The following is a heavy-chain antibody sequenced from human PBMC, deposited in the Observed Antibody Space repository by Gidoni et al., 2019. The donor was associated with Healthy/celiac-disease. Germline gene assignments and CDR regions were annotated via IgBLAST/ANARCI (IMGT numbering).Heavy chain of an antibody. J-gene: IGHJ6*03. CDR2: IRSKAYGGTT. CDR3: TRYSSSSPYYYYMDV. CDR1: GFPFGDSA. D-gene: IGHD6-6*01. Sequence: EVQLVESGGGLVNPGRSLRLSCTASGFPFGDSAMSWFRQAPGKGLEWVGFIRSKAYGGTTEYAASVKGRFTISRDDSKSIAYLQMNSLKTEDTAVYYCTRYSSSSPYYYYMDVWGKGTTVTVSS. V-gene: IGHV3-49*05.